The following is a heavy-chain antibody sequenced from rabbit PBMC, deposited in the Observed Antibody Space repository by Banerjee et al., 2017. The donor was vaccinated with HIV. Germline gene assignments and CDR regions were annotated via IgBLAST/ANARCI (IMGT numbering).Heavy chain of an antibody. Sequence: QLEESGGDLVKPEGSLTLTCTASGFSFSSYSMGWVRQAPGKGLEWIGYIDPVFGSTYYASWVNGRFTISSHNAQNTLYLQLNSLTAADTATYFCARDLAGVIGWNFGLWGPGTLVTVS. D-gene: IGHD4-1*01. CDR2: IDPVFGST. CDR3: ARDLAGVIGWNFGL. V-gene: IGHV1S7*01. CDR1: GFSFSSYS. J-gene: IGHJ4*01.